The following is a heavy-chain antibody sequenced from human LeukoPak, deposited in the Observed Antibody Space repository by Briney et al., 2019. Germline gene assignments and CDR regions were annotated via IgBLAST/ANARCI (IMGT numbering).Heavy chain of an antibody. CDR1: GYTFTSYG. D-gene: IGHD2-2*02. Sequence: GASVKVSCKASGYTFTSYGISWVRQAPGQGLEWMGWISAYNGNTNYAQKLQGRVTMTTDTSASTAYMELSSLRSEDTAVYYCARDPTYCSSTSCYTNWFDPWGQGTLVTVSS. V-gene: IGHV1-18*01. CDR2: ISAYNGNT. J-gene: IGHJ5*02. CDR3: ARDPTYCSSTSCYTNWFDP.